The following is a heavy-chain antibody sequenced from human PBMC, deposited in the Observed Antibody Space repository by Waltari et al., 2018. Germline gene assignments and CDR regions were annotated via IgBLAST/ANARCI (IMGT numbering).Heavy chain of an antibody. Sequence: VQLLESGGGLVQPGGSLRLSCAASGFTFSSYAMSWVRQAPGKGLEWIGSIYYSGSTYYNPSLKSRVTISVDTSKNQFSLKLSSVTAADTAVYYCARSIAVAGTDIDYWGQGTLVTVSS. CDR2: IYYSGST. V-gene: IGHV4-38-2*01. J-gene: IGHJ4*02. D-gene: IGHD6-19*01. CDR3: ARSIAVAGTDIDY. CDR1: GFTFSSYA.